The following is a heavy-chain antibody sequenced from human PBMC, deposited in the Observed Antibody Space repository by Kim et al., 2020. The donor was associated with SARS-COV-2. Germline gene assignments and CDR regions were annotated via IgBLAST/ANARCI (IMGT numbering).Heavy chain of an antibody. Sequence: PSLKSRVTISVDTSKNQFSLKLSSVTAADTAVYYCARDADGYNGDWYFDLWGRGTLVTVSS. D-gene: IGHD5-12*01. J-gene: IGHJ2*01. CDR3: ARDADGYNGDWYFDL. V-gene: IGHV4-59*01.